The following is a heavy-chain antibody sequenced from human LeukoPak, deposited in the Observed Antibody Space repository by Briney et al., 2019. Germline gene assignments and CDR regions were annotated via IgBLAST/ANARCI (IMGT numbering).Heavy chain of an antibody. CDR3: ARAKPAAGGAFDI. V-gene: IGHV4-34*01. J-gene: IGHJ3*02. D-gene: IGHD6-13*01. CDR2: INHSGST. CDR1: GGSFSGYY. Sequence: SETLSLTCAVYGGSFSGYYWSWIRQPPGKGLEWIGEINHSGSTNYNPSLKSRVTISVDKSKNQFSLKLSSVTAADTAVYYCARAKPAAGGAFDIWGQGTMVTVSS.